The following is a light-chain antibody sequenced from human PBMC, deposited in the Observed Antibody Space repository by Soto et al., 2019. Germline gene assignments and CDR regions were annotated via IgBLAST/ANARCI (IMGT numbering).Light chain of an antibody. CDR2: AAS. CDR1: QSVNSNS. CDR3: QQYGSSPLT. J-gene: IGKJ4*01. Sequence: EIVLTQSPGTLPLSPGERATLSCGASQSVNSNSLAWYQQKPGQAPRLLFYAASNRASGVPDRFSASGSGTEFTLTISRLEPEDFAVYHCQQYGSSPLTFGGGTKVEIK. V-gene: IGKV3-20*01.